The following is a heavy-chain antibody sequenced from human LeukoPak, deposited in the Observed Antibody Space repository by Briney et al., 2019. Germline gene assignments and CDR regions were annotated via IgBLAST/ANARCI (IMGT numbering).Heavy chain of an antibody. Sequence: GRSLRLSCAASGFTFSSYAMHWVRQAPGKGLEWVAVISYDGSNKYYADSVKGRFTISRDNSKNTLYLQMNSLRAEDTAVYYCARDPTMVTGHYWGQGTLVTVSS. CDR1: GFTFSSYA. CDR3: ARDPTMVTGHY. CDR2: ISYDGSNK. V-gene: IGHV3-30-3*01. D-gene: IGHD5-18*01. J-gene: IGHJ4*02.